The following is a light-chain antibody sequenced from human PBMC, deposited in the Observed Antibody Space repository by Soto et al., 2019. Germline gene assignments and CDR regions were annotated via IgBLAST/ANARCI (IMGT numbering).Light chain of an antibody. CDR3: TSWTTNNIPYV. Sequence: QSALTQPASVSGSPAQSITISCTGTNSDVGGYNYVSWYQQHPGKAPKLLIYEVSNRPSGVSDRFSGSKSGSTASLTISGLQADDEADYYCTSWTTNNIPYVFGTGTKLTVL. CDR2: EVS. J-gene: IGLJ1*01. V-gene: IGLV2-14*03. CDR1: NSDVGGYNY.